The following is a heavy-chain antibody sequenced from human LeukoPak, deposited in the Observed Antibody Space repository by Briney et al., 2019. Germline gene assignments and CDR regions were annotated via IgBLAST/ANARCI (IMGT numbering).Heavy chain of an antibody. CDR3: ARDAATAARPDFDY. CDR1: GYTFTIYG. J-gene: IGHJ4*02. CDR2: ISAYNGNT. Sequence: GASVKVSFKASGYTFTIYGISWVRQAPGQGRGRMGWISAYNGNTNYAQKLQGRGTITTDTSTSTAYMELRSMRSDDTAMYYWARDAATAARPDFDYWGQGTLVTVSS. D-gene: IGHD6-6*01. V-gene: IGHV1-18*01.